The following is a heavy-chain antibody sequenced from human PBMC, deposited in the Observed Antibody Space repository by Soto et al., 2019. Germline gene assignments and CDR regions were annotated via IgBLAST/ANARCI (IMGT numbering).Heavy chain of an antibody. D-gene: IGHD6-6*01. V-gene: IGHV3-23*01. J-gene: IGHJ4*02. CDR2: ISGGGDAT. Sequence: GEVLRLDWAATGFTCNNCAMTLVRQRPGKGLEWVSGISGGGDATRYADYVKGRFTISRDNAQSMVYLDMYTLTPDDTAIYYCAKNIHSSSGFDYWGQGT. CDR3: AKNIHSSSGFDY. CDR1: GFTCNNCA.